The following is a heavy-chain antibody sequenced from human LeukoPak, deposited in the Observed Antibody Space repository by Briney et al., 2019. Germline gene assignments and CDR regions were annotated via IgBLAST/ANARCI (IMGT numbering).Heavy chain of an antibody. D-gene: IGHD3-10*01. Sequence: GGSLRLSCAASRFTFSDYYMSWIRQAPGKGLEWVSYISSSGSTIYYADSVKGRFTISRDNAKNSLYLQMNSLRAEDTAVYYCARDPALAMVRGVIDYWGQGTLVTVSS. CDR1: RFTFSDYY. CDR3: ARDPALAMVRGVIDY. J-gene: IGHJ4*02. V-gene: IGHV3-11*01. CDR2: ISSSGSTI.